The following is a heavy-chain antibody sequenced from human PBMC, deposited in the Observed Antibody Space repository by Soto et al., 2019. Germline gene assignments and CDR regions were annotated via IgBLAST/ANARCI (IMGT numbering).Heavy chain of an antibody. CDR3: ARGRGTIIAALRYAY. J-gene: IGHJ4*02. CDR2: IIPIFGTA. D-gene: IGHD6-6*01. V-gene: IGHV1-69*13. Sequence: SVKASCKACGGRLGSYSSCWVRHSTGQGLEWMGGIIPIFGTANYEKKFQGRVTITADESTRKAEMELSSLRSEDTAVYYCARGRGTIIAALRYAYWGQGTLDTVSS. CDR1: GGRLGSYS.